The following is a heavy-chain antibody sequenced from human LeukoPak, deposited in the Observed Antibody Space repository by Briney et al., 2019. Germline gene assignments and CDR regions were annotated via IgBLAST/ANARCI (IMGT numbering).Heavy chain of an antibody. CDR3: ARVRYRLAETYIDY. D-gene: IGHD3-16*01. J-gene: IGHJ4*02. Sequence: PVASVKVSCKASGYIFTGYYMHWVRQAPGQGLEWMGWINPNSGDTNYAQKFQGRVTMTRDTSISTAYMELSRLRSDDTAVYYCARVRYRLAETYIDYWGQGTLVTVSS. CDR1: GYIFTGYY. V-gene: IGHV1-2*02. CDR2: INPNSGDT.